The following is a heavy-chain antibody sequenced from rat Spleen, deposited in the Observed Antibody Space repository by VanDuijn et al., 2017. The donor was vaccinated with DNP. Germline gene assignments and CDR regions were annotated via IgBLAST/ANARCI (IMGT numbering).Heavy chain of an antibody. CDR2: ITNTGGSI. CDR3: TRRGTMMSFDY. Sequence: EVQLVESGGGLVQPGRSLKLSCVGSGFTFNNYWMSWIRQAPGKGLEWVASITNTGGSIYYADSVKGRFTISRDNSQNTLYLQMNSLRSEDTATYYCTRRGTMMSFDYWGQGVMVTVSS. V-gene: IGHV5-31*01. J-gene: IGHJ2*01. D-gene: IGHD1-12*01. CDR1: GFTFNNYW.